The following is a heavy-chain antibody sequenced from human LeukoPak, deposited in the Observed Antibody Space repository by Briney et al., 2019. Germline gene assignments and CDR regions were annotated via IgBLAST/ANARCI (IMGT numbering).Heavy chain of an antibody. V-gene: IGHV4-59*01. CDR3: AREGTSGTHLNWFDR. CDR2: IYGSGST. D-gene: IGHD1-1*01. Sequence: PSETLSLTCTVSGGSISSYYWSWIRQPPGKGLEWIGHIYGSGSTNYNPSLKSRVTLSVDTSKNQYSLMLSSVTAADAAVYYCAREGTSGTHLNWFDRWGQGTLVSVSS. J-gene: IGHJ5*02. CDR1: GGSISSYY.